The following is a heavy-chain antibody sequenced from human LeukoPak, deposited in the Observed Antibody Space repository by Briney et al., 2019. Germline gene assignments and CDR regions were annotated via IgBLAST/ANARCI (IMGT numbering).Heavy chain of an antibody. CDR1: GGSISSSSYY. V-gene: IGHV4-39*01. Sequence: SETLSLTCTVSGGSISSSSYYWGWIRQPPGKGLEWMGSIYYSGSAYYNPSLKRRVTISVDASKNQFSLKLSSVTAADTAVYYCASGYCSSTSCYYFDYWGQGTLVTVSS. D-gene: IGHD2-2*03. CDR2: IYYSGSA. J-gene: IGHJ4*02. CDR3: ASGYCSSTSCYYFDY.